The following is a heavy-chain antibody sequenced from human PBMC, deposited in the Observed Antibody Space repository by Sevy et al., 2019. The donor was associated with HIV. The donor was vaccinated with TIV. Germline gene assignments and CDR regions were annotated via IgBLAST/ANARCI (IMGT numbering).Heavy chain of an antibody. CDR3: ARDCSSTSCLWGMDV. V-gene: IGHV3-7*03. J-gene: IGHJ6*02. D-gene: IGHD2-2*01. CDR2: IKLDGSEK. Sequence: GGSLRLSCAASVFTFSRYWMSWVRQAPGKGLEWVANIKLDGSEKYYVDSVKGRFTISRDNAKNSLYLQMNSLRAEDSAVYYCARDCSSTSCLWGMDVWGQGTTVTVSS. CDR1: VFTFSRYW.